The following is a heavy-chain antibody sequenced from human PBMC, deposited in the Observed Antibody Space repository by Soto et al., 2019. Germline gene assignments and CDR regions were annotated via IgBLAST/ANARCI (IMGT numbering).Heavy chain of an antibody. Sequence: GASVKVSCKASGYTFTSYGISWVRQAPGQGLEWMGWISAYNGNTNYAQKLQGRVTITTDTSTSTAYMELRSLRSDDTAVYYCARVRYVGPTTGVAGDYWGQGTLVTVSS. CDR2: ISAYNGNT. V-gene: IGHV1-18*01. CDR1: GYTFTSYG. CDR3: ARVRYVGPTTGVAGDY. J-gene: IGHJ4*02. D-gene: IGHD1-26*01.